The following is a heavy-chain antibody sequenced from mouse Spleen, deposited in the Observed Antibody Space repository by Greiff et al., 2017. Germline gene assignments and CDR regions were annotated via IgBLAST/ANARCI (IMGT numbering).Heavy chain of an antibody. J-gene: IGHJ4*01. V-gene: IGHV2-5*01. D-gene: IGHD3-1*01. CDR1: GFSLTSYG. CDR3: AKGTPLGLPYYYAMDY. Sequence: VMLVESGPGLVQPSQSLSITCTVSGFSLTSYGVHWVRQSPGKGLEWLGVIWRGGSTDYNAAFMSRLSITKDNSKSQVFFKMNSLQADDTAIYYCAKGTPLGLPYYYAMDYWGQGTSVTVSS. CDR2: IWRGGST.